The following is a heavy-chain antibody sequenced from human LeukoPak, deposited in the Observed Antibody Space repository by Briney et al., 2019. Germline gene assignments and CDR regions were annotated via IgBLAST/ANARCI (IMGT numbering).Heavy chain of an antibody. CDR3: AGHDEGSGWYRSYIDL. CDR2: ISTSGST. D-gene: IGHD6-19*01. V-gene: IGHV4-4*09. J-gene: IGHJ2*01. Sequence: SETLSLTCSVSGVSISSYYCSWIRQPPGKGLEWIGYISTSGSTDYSPSLKSRVTISVDRSKNQCSLNLSSVTAADTAVYYCAGHDEGSGWYRSYIDLWGRGTLVIVSS. CDR1: GVSISSYY.